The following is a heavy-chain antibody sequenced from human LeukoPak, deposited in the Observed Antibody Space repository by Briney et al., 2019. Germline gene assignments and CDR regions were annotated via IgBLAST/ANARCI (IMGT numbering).Heavy chain of an antibody. CDR3: ARVAYCGGDCYSEHDAFDI. V-gene: IGHV3-7*01. J-gene: IGHJ3*02. D-gene: IGHD2-21*02. CDR1: GFTFSSYW. Sequence: GGSLRLSCAASGFTFSSYWMSWVRQAPGKGLEWVANIKQDGSEKYYVDSVKGRFTISRDNAKNSLYLQMNSLRAEDTAVYYCARVAYCGGDCYSEHDAFDIWGQGTMVTVSS. CDR2: IKQDGSEK.